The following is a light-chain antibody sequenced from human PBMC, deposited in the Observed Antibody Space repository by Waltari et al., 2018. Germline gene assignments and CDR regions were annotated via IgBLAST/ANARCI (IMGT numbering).Light chain of an antibody. J-gene: IGLJ3*02. CDR1: SSNPGAGYD. Sequence: QSVLTQPPSASGAPGPRVTIPCTWSSSNPGAGYDVPWDPHFPVAGPKLIIYSDTHRPSGVPDRFSGSKSGTSASLAVTGLQADDEADYYCQSYDRSLSGSVFGGGTKLTVL. CDR3: QSYDRSLSGSV. V-gene: IGLV1-40*01. CDR2: SDT.